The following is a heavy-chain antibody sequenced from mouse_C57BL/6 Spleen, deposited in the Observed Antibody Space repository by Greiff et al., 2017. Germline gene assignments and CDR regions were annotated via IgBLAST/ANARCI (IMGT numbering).Heavy chain of an antibody. CDR2: IYPVSGNT. J-gene: IGHJ3*01. CDR1: GYTFTDYY. CDR3: AREVYYYGSGPFAY. D-gene: IGHD1-1*01. V-gene: IGHV1-76*01. Sequence: QVQLKQSGAELVRPGASVKLSCKASGYTFTDYYINWVKQRPGQGLEWIARIYPVSGNTYYNEKFKVKATLTAEKSSSTAYMQLRSLTSEDSAVYFCAREVYYYGSGPFAYWGQGTLVTVSA.